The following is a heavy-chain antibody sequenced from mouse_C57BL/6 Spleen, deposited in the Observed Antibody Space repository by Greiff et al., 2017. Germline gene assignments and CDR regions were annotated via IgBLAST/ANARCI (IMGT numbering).Heavy chain of an antibody. J-gene: IGHJ2*01. Sequence: EVQLQQSGPELVKPGASVKISCKASGYTFTDYYMNWVKQSHGKSLEWIGDINPNNGGTSYNQKFKGKATLTVDKSSSTAYMELRSLTSEDSAVYYCARKFLDGYYYFDYWGQGTTLTVSS. D-gene: IGHD2-3*01. V-gene: IGHV1-26*01. CDR1: GYTFTDYY. CDR3: ARKFLDGYYYFDY. CDR2: INPNNGGT.